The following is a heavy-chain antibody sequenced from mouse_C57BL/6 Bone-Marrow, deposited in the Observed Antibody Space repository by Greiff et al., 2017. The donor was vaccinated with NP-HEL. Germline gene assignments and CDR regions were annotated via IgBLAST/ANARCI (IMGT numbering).Heavy chain of an antibody. CDR3: ARSTYGNYDYVDY. CDR1: GYAFSSSW. D-gene: IGHD2-1*01. J-gene: IGHJ2*01. V-gene: IGHV1-82*01. Sequence: QVQLQQSGPELVKPGASVKISCKASGYAFSSSWMNWVKQRPGKGLEWIGRIYPGDGDTNYNGKFKGKATLTADKSSSTAYMQLSSLTSEDSAVYFCARSTYGNYDYVDYWGQGTTLTVSS. CDR2: IYPGDGDT.